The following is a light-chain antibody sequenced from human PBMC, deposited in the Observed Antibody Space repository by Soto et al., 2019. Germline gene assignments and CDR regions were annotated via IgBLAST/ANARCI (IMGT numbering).Light chain of an antibody. CDR3: QQYFSYWT. V-gene: IGKV1-5*01. Sequence: DIQMTQSPPTLTASVGDRVTINCRASQNINRRLAWYQQKPGEDPMLLIYDISFLESGVPSRFSGSGSGTEFALTITLLQADDFANDYCQQYFSYWTFGRGTKVEIK. CDR2: DIS. J-gene: IGKJ4*02. CDR1: QNINRR.